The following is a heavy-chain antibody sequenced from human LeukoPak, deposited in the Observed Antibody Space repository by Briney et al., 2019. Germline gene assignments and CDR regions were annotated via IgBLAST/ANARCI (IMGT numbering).Heavy chain of an antibody. J-gene: IGHJ4*02. Sequence: PSETLSLTCAVYGGSFSGYYWSWIRQPPGKGLEWIGEINHSGSTNYNPSLKSRVTISVDTSKNQFSLKLSSVTAADTAVYYCARGGRATPRITMVRGVGNDYWGQGTLVTVSS. D-gene: IGHD3-10*01. CDR3: ARGGRATPRITMVRGVGNDY. V-gene: IGHV4-34*01. CDR2: INHSGST. CDR1: GGSFSGYY.